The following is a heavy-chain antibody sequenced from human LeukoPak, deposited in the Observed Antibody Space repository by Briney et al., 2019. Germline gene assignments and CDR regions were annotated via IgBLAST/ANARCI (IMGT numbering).Heavy chain of an antibody. J-gene: IGHJ5*02. CDR3: ATSYCGGDRRRNWFDP. CDR2: IYYSGST. V-gene: IGHV4-39*01. Sequence: SETLSLTCTVSGGSISSSSYYWGWIRQPPGKGLEWIGTIYYSGSTYYNPSLKSRVTISVDTSKNQFSLKLSSVTATDTAVYYCATSYCGGDRRRNWFDPWGQGTLVTVSS. D-gene: IGHD2-21*02. CDR1: GGSISSSSYY.